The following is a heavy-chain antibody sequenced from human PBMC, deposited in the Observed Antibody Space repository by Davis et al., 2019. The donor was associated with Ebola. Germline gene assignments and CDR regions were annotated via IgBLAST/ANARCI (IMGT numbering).Heavy chain of an antibody. CDR1: GFTFSSYW. CDR3: ARSYQLLYVYYYYMDV. J-gene: IGHJ6*03. D-gene: IGHD2-2*02. V-gene: IGHV3-7*01. CDR2: IKQDGSDK. Sequence: PGGSLRLSCAASGFTFSSYWMSWVRQAPGKGLEWVANIKQDGSDKYYVDSVKGRFTISRDNAKNSLYLQMNSLRDEDTAVYYCARSYQLLYVYYYYMDVWGKGTTVTVSS.